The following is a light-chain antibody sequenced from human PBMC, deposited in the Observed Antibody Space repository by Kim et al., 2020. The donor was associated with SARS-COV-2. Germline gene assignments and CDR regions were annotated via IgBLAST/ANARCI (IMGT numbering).Light chain of an antibody. V-gene: IGLV3-1*01. CDR3: QAWDSSTVV. CDR2: QDT. Sequence: SGSAGQTASITCSGDKLGDQYACWYQQRPGQTPVLVIFQDTKRPSGIPERFSGSNSGNTATLTISGTQAMDEAVYYCQAWDSSTVVFGGGTQLTVL. J-gene: IGLJ2*01. CDR1: KLGDQY.